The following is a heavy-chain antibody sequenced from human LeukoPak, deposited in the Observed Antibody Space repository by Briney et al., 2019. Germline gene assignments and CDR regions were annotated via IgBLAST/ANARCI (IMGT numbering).Heavy chain of an antibody. V-gene: IGHV3-48*04. Sequence: GGSLRLSCAASGFTFNNYAMNWVRQTPGGRLEWVSFIGISSGPLLYADSVKGRFTISRDNARASVYLQMNRLRAEDTAVYYCARAKGYTSSYSFDYWGQGILVTVSS. CDR2: IGISSGPL. J-gene: IGHJ4*02. D-gene: IGHD3-10*01. CDR1: GFTFNNYA. CDR3: ARAKGYTSSYSFDY.